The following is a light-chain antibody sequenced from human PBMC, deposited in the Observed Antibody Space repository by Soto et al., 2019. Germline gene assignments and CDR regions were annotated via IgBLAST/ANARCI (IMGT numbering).Light chain of an antibody. CDR3: SSYTSSYSYV. J-gene: IGLJ1*01. CDR1: SSDVGGYKY. CDR2: DVS. V-gene: IGLV2-14*01. Sequence: QSVLTQPASVSGSPGQSITISCTGTSSDVGGYKYVSWYQQHPGKAPKLMIYDVSNRPSGVSDRFSGSKSGNTASLTISGLQSGDEADYYCSSYTSSYSYVFGTGTKVTVL.